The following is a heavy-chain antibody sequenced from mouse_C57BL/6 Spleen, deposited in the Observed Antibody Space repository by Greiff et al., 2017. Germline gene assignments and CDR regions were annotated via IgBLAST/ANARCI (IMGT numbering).Heavy chain of an antibody. J-gene: IGHJ2*01. D-gene: IGHD1-1*01. CDR1: GYTFTSYW. Sequence: VQLQQPGAELVKPGASVKLSCKASGYTFTSYWMHWVKQRPGQGLEWIGMIHPNSGSTNYNEKFKSKATLTVDKSSSTAYMQRSSRTSEDSAVYYCARSGTVVAYYFDYWGQGTTLTVSS. CDR3: ARSGTVVAYYFDY. V-gene: IGHV1-64*01. CDR2: IHPNSGST.